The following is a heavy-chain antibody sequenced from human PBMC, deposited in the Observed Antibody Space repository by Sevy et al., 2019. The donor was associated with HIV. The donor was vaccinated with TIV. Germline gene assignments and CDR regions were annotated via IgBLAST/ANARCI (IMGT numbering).Heavy chain of an antibody. CDR1: GGSISSGDYY. Sequence: SETLSLTCTVSGGSISSGDYYWSWIRQPPGKGLEWIGYIYYSGSTYYNPSPKSRVTISVDTSKNQFSLKLRSVTAADTAVYYCASFGVWFGELLLSFFDYWGQGTLVTVSS. D-gene: IGHD3-10*01. J-gene: IGHJ4*02. CDR2: IYYSGST. CDR3: ASFGVWFGELLLSFFDY. V-gene: IGHV4-30-4*01.